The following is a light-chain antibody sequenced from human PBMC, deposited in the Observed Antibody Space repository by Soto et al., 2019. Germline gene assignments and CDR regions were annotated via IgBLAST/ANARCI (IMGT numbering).Light chain of an antibody. V-gene: IGLV1-40*01. CDR1: SSNIGAGYD. CDR3: QHYDINLSPLR. J-gene: IGLJ1*01. CDR2: GNS. Sequence: SVRRQAPAVSGAPGQKVTISCTGNSSNIGAGYDVHWYQQLPGTAPKLLIDGNSNRPSGVPDRFSGSKSGTSASLAITGLQAEDVSYYYCQHYDINLSPLRFGSEPKVNVL.